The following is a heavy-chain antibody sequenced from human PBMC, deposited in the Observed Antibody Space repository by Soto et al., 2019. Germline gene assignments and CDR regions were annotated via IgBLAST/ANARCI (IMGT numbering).Heavy chain of an antibody. Sequence: GGSLRLSCAASGFTVSSNYMSWVRQAPGKGLEWVSVIYSGGSTYYADSVKGRFTISRDNSKNTLYLQMNSLRAEDTAVYYCARDQRVVDSWRYYYYGMDVWGQGTTVTVSS. CDR2: IYSGGST. J-gene: IGHJ6*02. CDR3: ARDQRVVDSWRYYYYGMDV. CDR1: GFTVSSNY. V-gene: IGHV3-53*01. D-gene: IGHD2-15*01.